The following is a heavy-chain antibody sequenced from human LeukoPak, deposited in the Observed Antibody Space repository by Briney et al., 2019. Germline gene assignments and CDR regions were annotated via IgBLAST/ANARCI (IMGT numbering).Heavy chain of an antibody. Sequence: GGSLRLSCGASGFTFSSYWMSWVRQAPGKGLEGVANIKQDGSEKYYVDSVKGRFTISRDNAKNSLYLQMNSLRAEDTAVYYCARAGPTVTTPYYFDYWGQGTLVTVSS. J-gene: IGHJ4*02. D-gene: IGHD4-17*01. CDR2: IKQDGSEK. CDR3: ARAGPTVTTPYYFDY. CDR1: GFTFSSYW. V-gene: IGHV3-7*01.